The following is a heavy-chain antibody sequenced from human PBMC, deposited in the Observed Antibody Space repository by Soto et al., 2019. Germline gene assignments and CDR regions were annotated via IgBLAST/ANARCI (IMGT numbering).Heavy chain of an antibody. CDR3: ARDRLRGYDSSGFYS. CDR2: INTYNGNR. J-gene: IGHJ4*02. D-gene: IGHD3-22*01. Sequence: QVQLVQSGAELRKPGASVKVSCKASGYSFSSYGINWVRQAPGQGLEWMGWINTYNGNRNYAQKFEDRVTMTTATSTNTVYIELRSLKSDDTAIYYCARDRLRGYDSSGFYSWGQGTLVTVSS. CDR1: GYSFSSYG. V-gene: IGHV1-18*01.